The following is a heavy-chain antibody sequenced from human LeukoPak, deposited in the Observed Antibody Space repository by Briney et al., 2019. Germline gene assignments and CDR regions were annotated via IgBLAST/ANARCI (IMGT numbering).Heavy chain of an antibody. V-gene: IGHV4-34*01. CDR3: ARLMGYSGYDPADY. Sequence: SETLSLTCAVYGGSFSGYYWSWIRQPPGKGLEWIGEINHSGSTNYNPSLKSRVTISVDTSRNQFSLKLSSVTAADTAVYYCARLMGYSGYDPADYWGQGTLVTVSS. J-gene: IGHJ4*02. CDR2: INHSGST. D-gene: IGHD5-12*01. CDR1: GGSFSGYY.